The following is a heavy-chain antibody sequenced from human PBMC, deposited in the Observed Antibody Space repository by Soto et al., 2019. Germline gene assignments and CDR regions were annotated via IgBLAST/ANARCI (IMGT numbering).Heavy chain of an antibody. CDR2: ISSSSSTI. CDR1: GFTFSSYS. CDR3: ARGGESCSSTSCYRKFYYYGMDV. V-gene: IGHV3-48*02. Sequence: GGSLRLSSAASGFTFSSYSMNWVRQAPGKGLEWVSYISSSSSTIYYADSVKGRFTISRDNAKNSLYLQMNSLRDEDTAVYYCARGGESCSSTSCYRKFYYYGMDVWGQGTTVTVSS. J-gene: IGHJ6*02. D-gene: IGHD2-2*01.